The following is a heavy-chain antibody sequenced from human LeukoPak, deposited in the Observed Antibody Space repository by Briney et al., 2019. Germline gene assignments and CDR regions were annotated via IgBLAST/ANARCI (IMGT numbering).Heavy chain of an antibody. V-gene: IGHV4-59*12. CDR1: GGSISNYY. Sequence: SETLSLTCTVSGGSISNYYWSWIRQPPGKGLEWVGNIYHDGSTYYTPSLKSRVTISVDTSKNQFSLKLTSVTAADTAVYYCAREGLITIIRGLNFGYWGQGTLVSVSS. J-gene: IGHJ4*02. D-gene: IGHD3-10*01. CDR2: IYHDGST. CDR3: AREGLITIIRGLNFGY.